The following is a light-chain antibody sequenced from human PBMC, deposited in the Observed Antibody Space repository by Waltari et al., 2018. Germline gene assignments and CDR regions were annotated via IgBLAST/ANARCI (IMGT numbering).Light chain of an antibody. J-gene: IGKJ4*01. CDR1: QSLVHSDGNTY. V-gene: IGKV2-30*02. Sequence: DVVMTQSQLSLPVTLGQPASISCRSSQSLVHSDGNTYLNWFHQRPGQSPRRLIYKVSNRDSGVPDRLSGSGSGTDFTLKISRVEAEDVGVYYCMQATYWPALTFGGGTKVEIK. CDR2: KVS. CDR3: MQATYWPALT.